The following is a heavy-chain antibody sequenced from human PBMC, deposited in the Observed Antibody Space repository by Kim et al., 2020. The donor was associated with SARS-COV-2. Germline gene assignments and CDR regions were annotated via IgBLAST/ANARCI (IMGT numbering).Heavy chain of an antibody. CDR2: IWYDGSNK. D-gene: IGHD3-22*01. CDR3: AKDWLVGLTYDSSGYYEPGAFDI. J-gene: IGHJ3*02. V-gene: IGHV3-33*06. Sequence: GGSLRLSCAASGFTFSSYGMHWVRQAPGKGLEWVAVIWYDGSNKYYADSVKGRFTISRDNSKNTLYLQMNSLRAEDTAVYYCAKDWLVGLTYDSSGYYEPGAFDIWGQGTMVTVSS. CDR1: GFTFSSYG.